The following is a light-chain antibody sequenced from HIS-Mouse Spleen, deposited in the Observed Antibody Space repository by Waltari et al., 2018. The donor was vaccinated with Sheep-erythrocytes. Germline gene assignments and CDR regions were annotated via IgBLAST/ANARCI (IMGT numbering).Light chain of an antibody. V-gene: IGLV2-23*01. CDR3: CSYAGSSTPWV. Sequence: QSALTQPAPVSGSPGQSITIPCTGTSSDVGSYNLFSWYQQHPGKAPKLMIYEGSKRPSGVSNRFSGSKSGNTASLTISGLQAEDEADYYCCSYAGSSTPWVFGGGTKLTVL. J-gene: IGLJ3*02. CDR2: EGS. CDR1: SSDVGSYNL.